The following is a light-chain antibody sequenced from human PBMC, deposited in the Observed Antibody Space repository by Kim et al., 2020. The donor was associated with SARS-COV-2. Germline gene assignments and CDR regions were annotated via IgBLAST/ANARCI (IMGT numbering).Light chain of an antibody. CDR3: CSYAVTYTLV. V-gene: IGLV2-11*01. J-gene: IGLJ3*02. CDR2: DVT. CDR1: GKDVGGYNY. Sequence: GQSVTISCTGTGKDVGGYNYVSWYQHHPGKAPKLLIFDVTKRPSGVPDRFYGSKFGNTASLTISRLQPEDEADYYCCSYAVTYTLVFGGGTKVTVL.